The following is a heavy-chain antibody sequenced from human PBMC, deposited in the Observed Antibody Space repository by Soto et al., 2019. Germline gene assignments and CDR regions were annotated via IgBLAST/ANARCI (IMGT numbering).Heavy chain of an antibody. CDR3: ARSQVAIPGDD. J-gene: IGHJ4*02. Sequence: EVQLVESGGGLVQPGGSLRLSCAASGFTFSSYWMSWVRQAPGKGLEWVANITQDGSEKYYVDSVKGRFTISRDNARNSLYLQMNSLRAEDTAVYHCARSQVAIPGDDWGQGTLVTVSS. CDR1: GFTFSSYW. V-gene: IGHV3-7*01. D-gene: IGHD5-12*01. CDR2: ITQDGSEK.